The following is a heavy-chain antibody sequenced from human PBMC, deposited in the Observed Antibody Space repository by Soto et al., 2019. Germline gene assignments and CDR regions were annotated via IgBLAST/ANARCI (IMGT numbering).Heavy chain of an antibody. CDR3: ASVPRYFDWLGDDY. Sequence: QVQLVQSGAEVQKPGSSVKVSCKASGGTFSSYAISWVRQAPGQGLEWMGGIIPIFGTANYAQKFQGRVTITADKSTSTAYMELSSLRSEDTAVYYCASVPRYFDWLGDDYWGQGTLVTVSS. CDR1: GGTFSSYA. CDR2: IIPIFGTA. D-gene: IGHD3-9*01. J-gene: IGHJ4*02. V-gene: IGHV1-69*06.